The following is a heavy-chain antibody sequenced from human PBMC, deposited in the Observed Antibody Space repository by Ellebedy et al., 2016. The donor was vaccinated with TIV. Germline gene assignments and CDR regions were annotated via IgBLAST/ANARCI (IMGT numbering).Heavy chain of an antibody. J-gene: IGHJ5*02. Sequence: AASVKVSCKASGYTFTNYAIHWVRQPPGHRLEWMGWINAANGNTKYSQKFQGRVTITRDTSASTAYMELSSLRSENTAVYFCSLNLETGTSWFDPWGQGTLVTVSS. CDR1: GYTFTNYA. V-gene: IGHV1-3*01. CDR2: INAANGNT. CDR3: SLNLETGTSWFDP. D-gene: IGHD1-7*01.